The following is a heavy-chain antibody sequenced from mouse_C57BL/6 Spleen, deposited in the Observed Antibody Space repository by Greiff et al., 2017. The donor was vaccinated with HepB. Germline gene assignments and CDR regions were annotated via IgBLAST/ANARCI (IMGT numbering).Heavy chain of an antibody. D-gene: IGHD2-1*01. V-gene: IGHV1-54*01. CDR3: ARDGNYQAWFAY. CDR2: INHGSGGT. J-gene: IGHJ3*01. Sequence: VQLQQSGAELVRPGTSVKVSCKASGYAFTNYLIEWVKQRPGQGLEWIGVINHGSGGTNYNEKFKGKATMTADKSSSTAYMQLSSLTSEDSAVYFCARDGNYQAWFAYWGQGTLVTVSA. CDR1: GYAFTNYL.